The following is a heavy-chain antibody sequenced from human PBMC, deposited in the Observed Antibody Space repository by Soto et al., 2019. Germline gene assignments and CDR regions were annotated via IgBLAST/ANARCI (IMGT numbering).Heavy chain of an antibody. CDR3: AKEDSGFSGDMDV. CDR1: GFTFYNHG. V-gene: IGHV3-9*01. D-gene: IGHD3-10*01. J-gene: IGHJ6*03. CDR2: ITWSSDSM. Sequence: EVQLVESGGGVVQPGRSLRLSCVASGFTFYNHGMHWVRQAPGRGLEWVSGITWSSDSMGYADSVKGRFTIARDNAKNSLYMQMNSLRPEDTALYYCAKEDSGFSGDMDVWGKGTTVTVSS.